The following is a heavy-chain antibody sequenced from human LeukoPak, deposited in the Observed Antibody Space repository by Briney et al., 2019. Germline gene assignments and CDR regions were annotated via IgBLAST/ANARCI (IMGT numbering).Heavy chain of an antibody. J-gene: IGHJ6*02. CDR3: AKDAVLLWFGELLPHGMDV. CDR2: ISLDGSYK. D-gene: IGHD3-10*01. CDR1: GFTFKSYG. V-gene: IGHV3-30*18. Sequence: PGNSLRLSCAASGFTFKSYGMHWVRQAPGKGLEWVALISLDGSYKFYADFVKGRFTISRDNSKSTLYLQMSSLRAEDTAVYYCAKDAVLLWFGELLPHGMDVWGQGTTVTVSS.